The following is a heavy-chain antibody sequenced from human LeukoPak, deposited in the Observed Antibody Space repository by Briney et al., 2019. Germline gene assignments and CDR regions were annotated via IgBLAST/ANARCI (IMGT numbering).Heavy chain of an antibody. D-gene: IGHD3-22*01. CDR3: ARLYYDLARSFDY. J-gene: IGHJ4*02. Sequence: KFQGRVTMTTDTSTSTAYMELRSLRSDDTAVYYCARLYYDLARSFDYWGQGTLVTVSS. V-gene: IGHV1-18*01.